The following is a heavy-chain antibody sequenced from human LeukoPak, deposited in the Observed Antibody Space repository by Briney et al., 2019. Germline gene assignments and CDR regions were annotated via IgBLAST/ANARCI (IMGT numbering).Heavy chain of an antibody. CDR3: ARGALLWFGAKMDYYFDY. V-gene: IGHV4-4*07. CDR2: ISSSGST. Sequence: NPSETLSLTCTVSGDSINNYYWSWIRQPAGKGLEWIGRISSSGSTNYNPSLKRRVTISVDTSKNQFSLSLRSVTAADTAVYYCARGALLWFGAKMDYYFDYWGQGTPLTVSS. CDR1: GDSINNYY. D-gene: IGHD3-10*01. J-gene: IGHJ4*02.